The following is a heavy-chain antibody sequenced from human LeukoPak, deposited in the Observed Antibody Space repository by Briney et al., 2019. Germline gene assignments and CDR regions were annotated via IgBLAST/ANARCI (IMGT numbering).Heavy chain of an antibody. V-gene: IGHV3-23*01. Sequence: GGSLRLSCAASGFTFSSYAMSWVRQAPGKGLEWVSAISGSGGSTYYADSVKGRFTISRGNSKNTLYLQMNSLRAEDTAVYYCASPGYSSSWYFDYWGQGTLVTVSS. CDR3: ASPGYSSSWYFDY. J-gene: IGHJ4*02. D-gene: IGHD6-13*01. CDR1: GFTFSSYA. CDR2: ISGSGGST.